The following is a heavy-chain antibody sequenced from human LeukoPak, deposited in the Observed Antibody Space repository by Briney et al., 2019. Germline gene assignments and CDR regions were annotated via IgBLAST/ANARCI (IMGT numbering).Heavy chain of an antibody. J-gene: IGHJ4*02. CDR2: IYHSGST. CDR1: GGSFSGYY. CDR3: ARAYGDYGGFDY. V-gene: IGHV4-34*01. Sequence: SETLSLTCAVYGGSFSGYYWSWIRQPPGKGLEWIGEIYHSGSTNYNPSLKSRVTISVDKSKNQFSLKLSSVTAADTAVYYCARAYGDYGGFDYWGQGTLVTVSS. D-gene: IGHD4-17*01.